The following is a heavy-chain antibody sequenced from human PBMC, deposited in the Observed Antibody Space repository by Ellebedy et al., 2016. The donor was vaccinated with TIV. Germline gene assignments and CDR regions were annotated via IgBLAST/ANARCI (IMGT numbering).Heavy chain of an antibody. Sequence: MPSETLSLTCNVSGGSISNSDYYWNWIRQPPGQGLEWIGSIYYSGSAYYNPSLKSRVTVSVDTSKNQFSLNLSSVTAADTAVYYCARDPALPRGRFDTWGQGTLVTVSS. CDR2: IYYSGSA. CDR3: ARDPALPRGRFDT. V-gene: IGHV4-39*07. CDR1: GGSISNSDYY. J-gene: IGHJ5*02.